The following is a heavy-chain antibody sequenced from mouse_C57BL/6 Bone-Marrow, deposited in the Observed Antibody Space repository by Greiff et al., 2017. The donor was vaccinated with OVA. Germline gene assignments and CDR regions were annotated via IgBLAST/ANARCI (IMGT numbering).Heavy chain of an antibody. V-gene: IGHV1-78*01. D-gene: IGHD2-5*01. CDR1: GYTFTDHT. CDR2: IYPRDGST. J-gene: IGHJ4*01. Sequence: QVQLKESDAELVKPGASVKISCKASGYTFTDHTIHWMKQRPEQGLEWIGYIYPRDGSTKYNEKFKGKATLTADKSSSTAYMQLNSLTSEDSAVYLCARRGAYYSNLYAMDYWGQGTSVTVSS. CDR3: ARRGAYYSNLYAMDY.